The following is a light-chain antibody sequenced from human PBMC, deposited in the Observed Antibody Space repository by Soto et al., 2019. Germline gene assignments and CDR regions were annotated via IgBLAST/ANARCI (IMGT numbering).Light chain of an antibody. CDR1: KLGDKY. CDR3: QAWDSSIHVV. CDR2: QDT. V-gene: IGLV3-1*01. J-gene: IGLJ2*01. Sequence: SYELTQPPSVSVSPGQTASITCSGDKLGDKYACWYQQKTGQSPVLVIYQDTKRPSGIPERFSGSNSGNTATLTISGTQAMDEADYYCQAWDSSIHVVFGGGTKRTVL.